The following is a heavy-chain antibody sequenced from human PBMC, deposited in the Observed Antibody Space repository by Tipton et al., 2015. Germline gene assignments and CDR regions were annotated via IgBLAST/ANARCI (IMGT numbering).Heavy chain of an antibody. CDR1: GFTFDDYA. CDR2: ISWNSGNT. Sequence: SLRLSCAASGFTFDDYAMHWVRQAPGKGLEWVSGISWNSGNTGYAQKFEGRVIMTRNTSMTTAYMELTSLTSDDTAVYYCRRAFGVDPTDYWGQGTLVTVSS. V-gene: IGHV3-9*01. J-gene: IGHJ4*02. CDR3: RRAFGVDPTDY. D-gene: IGHD3-3*01.